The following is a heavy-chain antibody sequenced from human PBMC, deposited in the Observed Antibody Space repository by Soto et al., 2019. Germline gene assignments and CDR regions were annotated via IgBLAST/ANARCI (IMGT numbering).Heavy chain of an antibody. D-gene: IGHD3-10*01. J-gene: IGHJ6*01. CDR3: AHSNVLLWFGGFGNDYGMDV. CDR2: IYWNDDK. CDR1: GFSLSTSGVG. V-gene: IGHV2-5*01. Sequence: SGPTLVNPTQTLTLTCTFSGFSLSTSGVGVGWIRQPPGKALEWLALIYWNDDKRYSPSLKSRLTITKDTSKNQVVLTMTNMDPVDTATYYCAHSNVLLWFGGFGNDYGMDVWGQGTTVTVSS.